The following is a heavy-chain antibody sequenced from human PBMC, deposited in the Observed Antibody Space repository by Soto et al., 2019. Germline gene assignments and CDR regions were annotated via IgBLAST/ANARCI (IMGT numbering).Heavy chain of an antibody. J-gene: IGHJ5*02. Sequence: QITLKESGPTLVKPTQTLTLTCTFSGFSLSTSGVGVGWIRQPPGKALEWLALIYWDEDKRYSPSLKRRLTIPKDTSKPQVLLTMTNMDPVDTATYDCAHRSIAPAGYNWFDPWGQGTLVTVSS. V-gene: IGHV2-5*02. CDR3: AHRSIAPAGYNWFDP. CDR1: GFSLSTSGVG. CDR2: IYWDEDK. D-gene: IGHD6-13*01.